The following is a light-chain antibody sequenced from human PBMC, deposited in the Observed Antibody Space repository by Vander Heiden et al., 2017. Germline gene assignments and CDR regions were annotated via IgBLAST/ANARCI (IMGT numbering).Light chain of an antibody. V-gene: IGKV2-28*01. CDR3: MQALQTPFT. J-gene: IGKJ3*01. CDR1: QSLLHSNGYNY. Sequence: DIVMTQSPFSLPVTPGDPASISCRSSQSLLHSNGYNYLDWYLQKPGQSPQLLIYLGSNRASGVPDRFSGSGSGTDFTLKISRVEAEDVGVYYCMQALQTPFTFGPGTKVDIK. CDR2: LGS.